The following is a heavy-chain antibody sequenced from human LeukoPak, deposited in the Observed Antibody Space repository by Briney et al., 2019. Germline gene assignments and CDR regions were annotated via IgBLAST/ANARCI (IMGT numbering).Heavy chain of an antibody. CDR2: INHSGST. D-gene: IGHD3-10*01. CDR3: ATDYYGSGSDDY. J-gene: IGHJ4*02. CDR1: GGSFNGYY. V-gene: IGHV4-34*01. Sequence: SETLSLTCAVYGGSFNGYYWSWIRQPPGKGLEWIGEINHSGSTDYNPSLKSRVTISVDTSKNQFSLKLSSVTAADTAVYYCATDYYGSGSDDYWGQGTLVTVSS.